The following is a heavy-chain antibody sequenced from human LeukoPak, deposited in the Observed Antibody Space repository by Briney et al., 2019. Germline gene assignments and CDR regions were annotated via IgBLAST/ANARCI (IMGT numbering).Heavy chain of an antibody. CDR3: VRDAEGAGISVNFWFDP. Sequence: RASVKVSCKASGFTFTRYDINWVRQASGQGLEWMGWMNPNNGNTGYAQKFQGRVTMTRDTYTSTAYMELRGLRPEDTAVYYCVRDAEGAGISVNFWFDPWGQGILVTVSS. D-gene: IGHD1-14*01. CDR2: MNPNNGNT. CDR1: GFTFTRYD. V-gene: IGHV1-8*01. J-gene: IGHJ5*02.